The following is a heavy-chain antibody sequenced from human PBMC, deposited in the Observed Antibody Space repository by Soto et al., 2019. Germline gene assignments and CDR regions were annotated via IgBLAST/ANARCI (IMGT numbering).Heavy chain of an antibody. J-gene: IGHJ5*02. CDR3: ARVGVDCSSTSCYEGWFDP. D-gene: IGHD2-2*01. CDR2: INPNSGGT. Sequence: ASVKVSCKASGYTFTGYYMHWVRQAPGQGLEWMGWINPNSGGTNYAQKFQGWVTMTRDTSISTAYMELSRLRSDDTAVYYCARVGVDCSSTSCYEGWFDPWGLGTLVTSPQ. V-gene: IGHV1-2*04. CDR1: GYTFTGYY.